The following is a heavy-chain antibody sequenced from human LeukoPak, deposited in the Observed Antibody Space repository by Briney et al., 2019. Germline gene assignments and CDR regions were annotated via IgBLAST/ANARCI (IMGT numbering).Heavy chain of an antibody. J-gene: IGHJ4*02. D-gene: IGHD6-13*01. Sequence: GASVKVSCKASGYTFTSNYIHWVRQAPGQGLEWMGGIIPIFGTANYAQKFQGRVTITADESTSTAYMELSSLRSEDTAVYYCARAEAAAGTEDYWGQGTLVTVSS. CDR3: ARAEAAAGTEDY. CDR2: IIPIFGTA. V-gene: IGHV1-69*13. CDR1: GYTFTSNY.